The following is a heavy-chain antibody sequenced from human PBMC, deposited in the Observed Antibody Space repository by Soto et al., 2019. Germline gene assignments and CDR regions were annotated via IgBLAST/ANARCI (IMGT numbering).Heavy chain of an antibody. V-gene: IGHV3-30*18. CDR2: ISYDGSNK. CDR3: AKDRGWSSADLDY. D-gene: IGHD6-19*01. CDR1: GFTFSSFG. Sequence: PGGSLRLSCAGSGFTFSSFGMHWVRQAPGKGLEWVALISYDGSNKYYADSVKGRFTISRDKSKNTLYLQMNSLRAEDTAVYYCAKDRGWSSADLDYWGQGTLVTVSS. J-gene: IGHJ4*02.